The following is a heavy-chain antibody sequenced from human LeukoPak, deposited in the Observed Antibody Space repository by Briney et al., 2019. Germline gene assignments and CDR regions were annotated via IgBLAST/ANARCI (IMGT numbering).Heavy chain of an antibody. CDR3: ARSYDFWSPFFDY. CDR2: ISYDGSNK. Sequence: GGSLRLSCAASGFTFSSYAMHWVRQAPGKGLEWVAAISYDGSNKYYADSVKGRFTISRDNSKNTLYLQMNSLRAEDTAVYYCARSYDFWSPFFDYWGQGTLVTVSS. CDR1: GFTFSSYA. D-gene: IGHD3-3*01. V-gene: IGHV3-30*04. J-gene: IGHJ4*02.